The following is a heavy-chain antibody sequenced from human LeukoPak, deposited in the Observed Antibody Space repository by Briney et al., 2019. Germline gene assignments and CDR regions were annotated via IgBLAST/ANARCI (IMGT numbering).Heavy chain of an antibody. V-gene: IGHV4-39*01. D-gene: IGHD2/OR15-2a*01. CDR3: ARHRRLSYFDY. J-gene: IGHJ4*02. Sequence: SETLSLTCTVSGGSISSSSYYWGWIRQPPGKGLEWIGNIYYSGSTYYNPSLKSRVTISVDTSKNQFSLKLSSVTAADTAVYYCARHRRLSYFDYWGQGTLVTVSS. CDR1: GGSISSSSYY. CDR2: IYYSGST.